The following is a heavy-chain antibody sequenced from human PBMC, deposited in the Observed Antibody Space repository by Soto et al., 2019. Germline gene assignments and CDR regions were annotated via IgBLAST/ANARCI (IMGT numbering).Heavy chain of an antibody. CDR2: ISWNSGSI. CDR3: AKTIAVAGTGFDYYYYMDV. Sequence: GGSLRLSCAASGFTFDDYAMHWVRQAPGKGLEWVSGISWNSGSIGYADSVKGRFTISRDNAKNSLYLQMNSLRAEDTALYYCAKTIAVAGTGFDYYYYMDVWGKGTTVTVSS. D-gene: IGHD6-19*01. CDR1: GFTFDDYA. V-gene: IGHV3-9*01. J-gene: IGHJ6*03.